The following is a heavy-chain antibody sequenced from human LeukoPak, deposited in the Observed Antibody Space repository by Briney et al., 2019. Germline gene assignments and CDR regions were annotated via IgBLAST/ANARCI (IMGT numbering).Heavy chain of an antibody. CDR3: ATRPGMGINYFDL. D-gene: IGHD1-1*01. Sequence: GDLRLSCAASGFTVSSSYMSWVRHTPGRGLECVSDIYRDGSTYYADSVKGRFTISRDNSRNTVYLQMNSLSAEDTAVYYCATRPGMGINYFDLWGRGTLVTVSS. CDR2: IYRDGST. J-gene: IGHJ2*01. CDR1: GFTVSSSY. V-gene: IGHV3-53*01.